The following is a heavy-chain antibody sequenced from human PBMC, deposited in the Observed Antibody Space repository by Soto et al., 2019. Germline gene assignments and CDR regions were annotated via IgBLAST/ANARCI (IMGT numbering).Heavy chain of an antibody. V-gene: IGHV3-11*01. J-gene: IGHJ4*02. CDR1: GFTFSDYY. Sequence: GGSLRLSCAASGFTFSDYYMAWIRQAPGKGLEWVSYISSGGSSIYYADSVKGRFTISRDNAKNSLYLQMNSLRAEDTAMYYCASLAIGTIIRGAPDFWGQGTLVTVSS. CDR3: ASLAIGTIIRGAPDF. D-gene: IGHD3-10*01. CDR2: ISSGGSSI.